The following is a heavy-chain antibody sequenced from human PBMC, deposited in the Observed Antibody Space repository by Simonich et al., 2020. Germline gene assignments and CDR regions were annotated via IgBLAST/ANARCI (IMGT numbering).Heavy chain of an antibody. CDR3: ARATRIAAAGYFDY. J-gene: IGHJ4*02. Sequence: QVQLQESGPGLVKPSETLSLTCAVSGYSISSGYYWGWIRQPPGKGLEWIGSIYHSGSTYYNPSLKMRVTISVDTSKNQFSLKLSSVTAADTAVYYCARATRIAAAGYFDYWGQGTLVTVSS. CDR1: GYSISSGYY. D-gene: IGHD6-13*01. V-gene: IGHV4-38-2*01. CDR2: IYHSGST.